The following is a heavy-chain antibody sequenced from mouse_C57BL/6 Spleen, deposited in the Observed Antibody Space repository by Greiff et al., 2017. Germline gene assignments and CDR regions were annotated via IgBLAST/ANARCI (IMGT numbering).Heavy chain of an antibody. Sequence: EVKLMESGGGLVKPGGSLKLSCAASGFTFSDYGMHWVRQAPEKGLEWVAYISSGSSTIYYADTVKGRFTISRDNAKNTLFLQMTSLRSEDTAMYYCASGITGGFDYWGQGTTLTVSS. J-gene: IGHJ2*01. CDR2: ISSGSSTI. D-gene: IGHD2-4*01. CDR3: ASGITGGFDY. CDR1: GFTFSDYG. V-gene: IGHV5-17*01.